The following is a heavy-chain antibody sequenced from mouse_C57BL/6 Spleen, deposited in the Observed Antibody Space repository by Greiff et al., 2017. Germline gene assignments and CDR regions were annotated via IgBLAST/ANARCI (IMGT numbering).Heavy chain of an antibody. D-gene: IGHD1-1*01. V-gene: IGHV1-39*01. Sequence: VQLQQSGPELVKPGASVKISCKASGYSFTDYNMNWVKQSNGKSLEWIGVINPNYGTNRYNQKFKGKATLTVDQSSSTAYMQLNSLTSEDSAVYYCAREDGSSAYYAMDYWGQGTSVTVAS. CDR1: GYSFTDYN. CDR2: INPNYGTN. CDR3: AREDGSSAYYAMDY. J-gene: IGHJ4*01.